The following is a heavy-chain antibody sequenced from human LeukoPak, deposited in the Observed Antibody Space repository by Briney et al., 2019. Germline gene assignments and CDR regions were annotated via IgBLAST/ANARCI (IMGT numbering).Heavy chain of an antibody. Sequence: PGGSLRLSCAASGFTFSSYAMSWVRRAPGKGLEWVSAISGSGGSTYYADSVKGRFTISRDNSKNTLYLQMNDLRDEDTAVYYCARDYDWAFDFWGQGTRVTVSS. CDR3: ARDYDWAFDF. V-gene: IGHV3-23*01. CDR2: ISGSGGST. J-gene: IGHJ4*02. D-gene: IGHD3-9*01. CDR1: GFTFSSYA.